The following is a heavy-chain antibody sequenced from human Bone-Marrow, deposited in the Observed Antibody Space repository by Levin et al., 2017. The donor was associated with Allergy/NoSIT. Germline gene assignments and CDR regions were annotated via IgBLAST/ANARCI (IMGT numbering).Heavy chain of an antibody. CDR2: MNPNSGNT. CDR1: GYTFTSYD. V-gene: IGHV1-8*01. D-gene: IGHD6-6*01. CDR3: ARGGIAARANYYYYGMDV. Sequence: ASVKVSCKASGYTFTSYDINWVRQATGQGLEWMGWMNPNSGNTGYAQKFQGRVTMTRNTSISTAYMELSSLRSEDTAVYYCARGGIAARANYYYYGMDVWGQGTTVTVSS. J-gene: IGHJ6*02.